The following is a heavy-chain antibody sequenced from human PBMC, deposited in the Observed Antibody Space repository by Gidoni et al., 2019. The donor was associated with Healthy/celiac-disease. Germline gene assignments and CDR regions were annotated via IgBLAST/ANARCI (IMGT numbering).Heavy chain of an antibody. Sequence: EVQLLESGGGLVQPGGSLRPSCAASGFTFSSYAMSWVRQAPGKGLEWVSAISGSGGSTYYADSVKGRFTISRDNSKNTLYLQMNSLRAEDTAVYYCAKDRDTMVRGVIIRFDYWGQGTLVTVSS. V-gene: IGHV3-23*01. CDR3: AKDRDTMVRGVIIRFDY. CDR2: ISGSGGST. D-gene: IGHD3-10*01. CDR1: GFTFSSYA. J-gene: IGHJ4*02.